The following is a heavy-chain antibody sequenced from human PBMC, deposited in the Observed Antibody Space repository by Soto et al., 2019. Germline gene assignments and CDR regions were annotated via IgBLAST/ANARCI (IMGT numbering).Heavy chain of an antibody. CDR3: ARSSEETYYYDSSGYYYPFDYFQH. Sequence: PGGSLRLCCAASGFTFSSYGMHWVRQAPGKGLEWVAVIWYDGSNKYYADSVKGRFTIPRDNSKNTLYLQMNSLRAEDTAVYYCARSSEETYYYDSSGYYYPFDYFQHWGQGTLVTVSS. CDR2: IWYDGSNK. V-gene: IGHV3-33*01. CDR1: GFTFSSYG. J-gene: IGHJ1*01. D-gene: IGHD3-22*01.